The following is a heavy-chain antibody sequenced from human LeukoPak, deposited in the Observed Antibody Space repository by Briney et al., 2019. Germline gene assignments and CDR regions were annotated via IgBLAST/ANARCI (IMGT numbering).Heavy chain of an antibody. J-gene: IGHJ3*02. D-gene: IGHD3-10*01. CDR1: GFTFSSYW. Sequence: GGSLRPSCAASGFTFSSYWMSWVRQAPGKGLEWVANIKQDGSEKYYVDSVKGRFTISRDNAKNSLYLQMNSLRAEDTAVYYCARIILWYGRSDAFDIWGQGTMVTVSS. CDR3: ARIILWYGRSDAFDI. CDR2: IKQDGSEK. V-gene: IGHV3-7*03.